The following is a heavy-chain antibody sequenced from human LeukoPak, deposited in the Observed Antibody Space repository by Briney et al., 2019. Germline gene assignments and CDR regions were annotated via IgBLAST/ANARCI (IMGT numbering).Heavy chain of an antibody. D-gene: IGHD2/OR15-2a*01. V-gene: IGHV3-74*01. J-gene: IGHJ4*02. Sequence: PGGSLRLSCAASGFTFSSYWIHWVRQVPGKGLVWVSRINSDGSRTNYAASVKGRFTISRDNAKNTLYLQMNSLSAEDTAVYYCARGGLYAYYFDYWGQGTLVTVSS. CDR2: INSDGSRT. CDR1: GFTFSSYW. CDR3: ARGGLYAYYFDY.